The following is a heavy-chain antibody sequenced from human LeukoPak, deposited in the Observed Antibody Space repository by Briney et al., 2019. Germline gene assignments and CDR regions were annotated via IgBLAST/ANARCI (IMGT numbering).Heavy chain of an antibody. J-gene: IGHJ5*02. D-gene: IGHD3-10*01. CDR1: GNTFTGYF. CDR3: ARDSRITMVRGVMAHNWFDP. CDR2: IIPIFGTA. Sequence: SVKVSCQASGNTFTGYFMHWVRQAPGQGLEWMGGIIPIFGTANYAQKFQGRVTITADESTSTAYMELSSLRSEDTAVYYCARDSRITMVRGVMAHNWFDPWGQGTLVTVSS. V-gene: IGHV1-69*13.